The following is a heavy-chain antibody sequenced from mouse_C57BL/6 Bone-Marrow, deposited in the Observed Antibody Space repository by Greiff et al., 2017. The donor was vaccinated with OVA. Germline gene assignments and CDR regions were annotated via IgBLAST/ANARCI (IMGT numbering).Heavy chain of an antibody. J-gene: IGHJ1*03. CDR2: ISNLAYSI. V-gene: IGHV5-15*01. Sequence: EVHLVESGGGLVQPGGSLKLSCAASGFTFSDYGMAWVRQAPRKGPEWVAFISNLAYSIYYADTVTGRFTISRENAKNTLYLEMSSLRSEDTAMYYCARHGGSSYWYFDVWGKGTTVTVSS. CDR3: ARHGGSSYWYFDV. D-gene: IGHD1-1*02. CDR1: GFTFSDYG.